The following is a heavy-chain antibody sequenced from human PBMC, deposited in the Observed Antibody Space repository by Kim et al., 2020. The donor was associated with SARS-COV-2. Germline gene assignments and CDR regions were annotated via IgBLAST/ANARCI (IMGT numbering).Heavy chain of an antibody. V-gene: IGHV4-59*01. CDR3: ASVSQGALRFLTAFDP. Sequence: SETLSLTCSVSGVSISRYYWSWIRQPPGKGLEWIGYIYDSGSTNYNPSLKSRVTISEDTSKNQFSLKLSSVTAADTAVYYCASVSQGALRFLTAFDPWGQGILVTVSS. D-gene: IGHD3-3*01. CDR2: IYDSGST. J-gene: IGHJ5*02. CDR1: GVSISRYY.